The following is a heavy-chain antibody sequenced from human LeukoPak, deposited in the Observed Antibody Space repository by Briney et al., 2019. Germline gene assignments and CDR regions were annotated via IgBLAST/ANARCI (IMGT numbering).Heavy chain of an antibody. CDR1: GFTFSSYW. J-gene: IGHJ3*02. CDR3: ARGSRQDTLDAFDI. D-gene: IGHD6-13*01. CDR2: MNQDGSEK. V-gene: IGHV3-7*03. Sequence: GGSLRLSCAASGFTFSSYWMTWVRQAPGKRLEWVANMNQDGSEKYYVDSVKGRFTISRDNAKNSLYLQMNSLRAEDTAVFYCARGSRQDTLDAFDIWGQGIMVTVSS.